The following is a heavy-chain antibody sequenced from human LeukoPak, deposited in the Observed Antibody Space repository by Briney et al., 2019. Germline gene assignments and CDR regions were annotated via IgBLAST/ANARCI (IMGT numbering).Heavy chain of an antibody. J-gene: IGHJ6*02. CDR3: ARDSTVTTGRYYYYGMDV. CDR2: ISRSTSAI. D-gene: IGHD4-17*01. Sequence: GGSLRLSCAASGFTFGSYNMNWVRQAPGKGLEWVSYISRSTSAIYYADSVKGRFTISRDNAKNSLYLQMNSLRAEDTAVYYCARDSTVTTGRYYYYGMDVWGQGTTVTVSS. CDR1: GFTFGSYN. V-gene: IGHV3-48*01.